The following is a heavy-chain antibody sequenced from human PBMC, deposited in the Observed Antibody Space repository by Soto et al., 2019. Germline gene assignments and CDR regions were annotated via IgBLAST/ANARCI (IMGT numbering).Heavy chain of an antibody. CDR3: ARGIDFWSGYTYYYYYGMDV. D-gene: IGHD3-3*01. CDR1: GGSVSSGSYY. CDR2: IYYSGST. Sequence: PSETLSLTCTVSGGSVSSGSYYWSWIRQPPGKGLEWIGYIYYSGSTNYNPSLKSRVTISVDTSKNQFSLKLSSVTAADTAVYYCARGIDFWSGYTYYYYYGMDVWGQGTTVTVSS. J-gene: IGHJ6*02. V-gene: IGHV4-61*01.